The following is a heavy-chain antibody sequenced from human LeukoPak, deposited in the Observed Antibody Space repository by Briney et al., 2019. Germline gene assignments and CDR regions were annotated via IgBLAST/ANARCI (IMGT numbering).Heavy chain of an antibody. CDR1: GGTFSSYA. Sequence: SVKVSCKASGGTFSSYAISWVRQAPGQGLEWMGGIIPIFGTANYAQKFQGRVTITTDESTSTAYMELSSLRSEDTAVYYCATGGSYYRDYFDYWGRGTLVTVSS. D-gene: IGHD1-26*01. J-gene: IGHJ4*02. CDR3: ATGGSYYRDYFDY. V-gene: IGHV1-69*05. CDR2: IIPIFGTA.